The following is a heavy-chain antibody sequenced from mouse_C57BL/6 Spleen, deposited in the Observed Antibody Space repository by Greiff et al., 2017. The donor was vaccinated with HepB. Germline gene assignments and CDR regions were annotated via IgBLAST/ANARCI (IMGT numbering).Heavy chain of an antibody. Sequence: VQLKQSGPGMVKPSQSLSLTCTVPGYSITSGYDWHWIRHFPGNKLEWMGYISYSGSTNYNPSLKSRISITHDTSKNHFFLKLNSVTTEDTATYYCARGGDYPYWYFDVWGTGTTVTVSS. CDR1: GYSITSGYD. D-gene: IGHD2-4*01. CDR2: ISYSGST. V-gene: IGHV3-1*01. CDR3: ARGGDYPYWYFDV. J-gene: IGHJ1*03.